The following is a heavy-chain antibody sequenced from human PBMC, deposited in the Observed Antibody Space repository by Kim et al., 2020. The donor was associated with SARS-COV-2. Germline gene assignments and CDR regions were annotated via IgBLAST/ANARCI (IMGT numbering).Heavy chain of an antibody. V-gene: IGHV1-69*13. Sequence: SVKVSCKASGGTFSSYAISWVRQAPGQGLEWMGGIIPIFGTANYAQKFQGRVTITADESTSTAYMELSSLRSEDTAVYYCAGADGRYFDWLPIWGQGTLVTVSS. J-gene: IGHJ4*02. CDR1: GGTFSSYA. D-gene: IGHD3-9*01. CDR2: IIPIFGTA. CDR3: AGADGRYFDWLPI.